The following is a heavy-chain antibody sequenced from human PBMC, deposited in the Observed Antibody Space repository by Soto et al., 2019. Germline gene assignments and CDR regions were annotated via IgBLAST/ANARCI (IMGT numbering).Heavy chain of an antibody. CDR2: NYYSGIT. V-gene: IGHV4-31*03. CDR3: ARASSIAGLYYGMDV. J-gene: IGHJ6*02. CDR1: GGSISSGGYY. Sequence: QVQLQEPGPGLVKPSQTLSLTCTVSGGSISSGGYYWTWIRQHPGKGLGWIGYNYYSGITYYNPSLKSRVTISLDTSKNQFSLKLSSVTAADTAVYYCARASSIAGLYYGMDVWGQGTTVTVSS. D-gene: IGHD6-6*01.